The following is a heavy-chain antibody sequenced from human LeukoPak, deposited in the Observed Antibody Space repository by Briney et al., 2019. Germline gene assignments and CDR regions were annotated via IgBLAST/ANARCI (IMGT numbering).Heavy chain of an antibody. CDR3: ATADILTGPAGVRY. D-gene: IGHD3-9*01. Sequence: QSGGSLRLSCAASGFTFSSYAMSWVRQAPGKGLEWVSAISGSGGSTYYADSVKGRFTISRDNSKNTLYLQMNSLRAEDTAVYYCATADILTGPAGVRYWGQGTLVTVSS. CDR1: GFTFSSYA. CDR2: ISGSGGST. J-gene: IGHJ4*02. V-gene: IGHV3-23*01.